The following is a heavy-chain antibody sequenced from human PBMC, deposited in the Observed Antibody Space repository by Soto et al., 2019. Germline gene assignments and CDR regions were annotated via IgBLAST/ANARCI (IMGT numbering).Heavy chain of an antibody. Sequence: SVKVSCKASGVTFSSYAISWVRQAPGQGLEWMGGIIPIFGTANYAQKFQGRVTITADKSTSTAYMELSSLRSEDTAVYYCARNGYNWNYGEGDAFDIWGQGTMVTVSS. D-gene: IGHD1-7*01. J-gene: IGHJ3*02. CDR1: GVTFSSYA. CDR3: ARNGYNWNYGEGDAFDI. V-gene: IGHV1-69*06. CDR2: IIPIFGTA.